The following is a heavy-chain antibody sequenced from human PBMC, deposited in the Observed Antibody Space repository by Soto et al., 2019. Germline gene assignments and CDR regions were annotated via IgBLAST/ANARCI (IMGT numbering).Heavy chain of an antibody. D-gene: IGHD1-1*01. V-gene: IGHV1-18*01. CDR1: GYTFTSYG. Sequence: QVHLVQSGAEVKKPGASVKVSCKASGYTFTSYGITWVRQAPGQGLEWMGWISAHNGNTDYAQKLQGRVIATRDTSTSTAYMERRSLRSDDTAVYYCARGRYGDYWGQGALVTVSS. CDR2: ISAHNGNT. CDR3: ARGRYGDY. J-gene: IGHJ4*02.